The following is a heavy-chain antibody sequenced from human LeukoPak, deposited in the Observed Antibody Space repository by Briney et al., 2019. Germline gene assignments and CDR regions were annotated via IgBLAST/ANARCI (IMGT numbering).Heavy chain of an antibody. CDR3: ARARGGYDLDY. J-gene: IGHJ4*02. CDR2: IKQDGGEK. Sequence: GGSLRLSCAASGFTFSSYWMSWVRQAPGKGLEWVANIKQDGGEKCYVESVKGRFTISRDNVKNSLYLQMNSLRVEDTAVYYCARARGGYDLDYWGQGTLVTVSS. D-gene: IGHD5-12*01. CDR1: GFTFSSYW. V-gene: IGHV3-7*01.